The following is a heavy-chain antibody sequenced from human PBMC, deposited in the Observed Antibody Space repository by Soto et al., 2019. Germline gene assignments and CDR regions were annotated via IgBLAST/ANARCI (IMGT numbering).Heavy chain of an antibody. D-gene: IGHD3-16*01. CDR2: ISYDGKQT. Sequence: GGSLRLSCGAPGVTFKDYGMHWVRQAPGKGLEWVAVISYDGKQTYYADSVKGRFTISKDKSKRTLFLQMNSLRVDDTADYYCARDGWGSNWYFDLWGRGTLVTV. CDR3: ARDGWGSNWYFDL. J-gene: IGHJ2*01. CDR1: GVTFKDYG. V-gene: IGHV3-30*03.